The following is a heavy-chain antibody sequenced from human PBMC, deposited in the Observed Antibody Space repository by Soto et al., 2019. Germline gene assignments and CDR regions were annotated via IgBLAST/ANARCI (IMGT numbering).Heavy chain of an antibody. CDR2: IYWNDDK. CDR3: VYRLGSQTRIVVVPHYAFDI. Sequence: QITLKESGPTLVKPTQTLTLTCTFSGFSLSTSGVGVGWIRQPPGKVLEWLALIYWNDDKRYSPSLKSRLTLTKDTSKYQVVLRMTKMDHVDTATYYCVYRLGSQTRIVVVPHYAFDIWGQGTMGTGSS. CDR1: GFSLSTSGVG. D-gene: IGHD2-21*01. V-gene: IGHV2-5*01. J-gene: IGHJ3*02.